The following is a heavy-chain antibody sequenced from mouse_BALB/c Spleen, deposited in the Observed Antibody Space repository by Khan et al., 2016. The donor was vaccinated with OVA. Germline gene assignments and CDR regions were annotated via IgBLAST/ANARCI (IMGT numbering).Heavy chain of an antibody. CDR2: INPTSGYT. V-gene: IGHV1-7*01. Sequence: QVQLKQSGAELAKPGASVKMSRKASGYTFTTYWMHWVKQRPGQGLEWIGYINPTSGYTDYNDKFKVRATLSADKSSSTAYMQLNSLTSEDSAVYYCTRDRIDYWGQGTTLTVSS. CDR3: TRDRIDY. J-gene: IGHJ2*01. CDR1: GYTFTTYW.